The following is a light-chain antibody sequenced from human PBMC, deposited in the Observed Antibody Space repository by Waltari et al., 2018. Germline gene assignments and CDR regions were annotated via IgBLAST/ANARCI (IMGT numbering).Light chain of an antibody. V-gene: IGLV2-23*02. J-gene: IGLJ3*02. CDR2: DVN. CDR1: SRVVGAYDF. Sequence: SALTQPGSDAGSPGQSITIPCPAASRVVGAYDFVSWYQQHPGKAPKLMIHDVNKRPSGVSPRFSGSKSGNTASLTISGLQAEDEADYYCCSFADSSASWVFGGGTKLTVL. CDR3: CSFADSSASWV.